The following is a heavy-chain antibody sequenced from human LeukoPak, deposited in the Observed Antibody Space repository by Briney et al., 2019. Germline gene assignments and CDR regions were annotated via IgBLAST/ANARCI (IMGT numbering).Heavy chain of an antibody. V-gene: IGHV1-18*01. CDR2: IIAYNGNT. D-gene: IGHD4-23*01. J-gene: IGHJ5*02. Sequence: ASVKVSCKASGYTFTSYGISWVRQAPGQGLEWMGWIIAYNGNTNYAQKLQGRVTMTTDTSTSTAYMELRSLKSVDTAVYYCARILYDYGRNSRWFDTWGQGTLVTVSS. CDR3: ARILYDYGRNSRWFDT. CDR1: GYTFTSYG.